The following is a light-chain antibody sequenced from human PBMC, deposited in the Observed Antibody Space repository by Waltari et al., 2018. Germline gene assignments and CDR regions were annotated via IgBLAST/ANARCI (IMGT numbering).Light chain of an antibody. CDR3: QQSHDFPYS. V-gene: IGKV1-39*01. CDR2: DAS. CDR1: QYVSRS. Sequence: DIQMTQSPSSLSASVGDRATITCRASQYVSRSLNWYHQKPGRAPKLLIYDASSLQSWVPSRFSGSGSGTDFTLTISSLQPEDFATFFCQQSHDFPYSFGQGTNLEIK. J-gene: IGKJ2*03.